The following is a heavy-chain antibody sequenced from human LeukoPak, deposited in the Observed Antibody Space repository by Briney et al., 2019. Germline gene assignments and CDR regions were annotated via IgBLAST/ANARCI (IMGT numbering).Heavy chain of an antibody. J-gene: IGHJ4*02. CDR3: ARDLLNDEGSSYFFDQ. CDR1: TSR. CDR2: IGSYGGDT. D-gene: IGHD2-2*01. Sequence: ASVKVSCKATSRISWVRQAPGQGLEWMGWIGSYGGDTYYAQKFQGRVTVTTDTSTSTVYMELRSLRSDDTAVYYCARDLLNDEGSSYFFDQWGLGTLVTVAS. V-gene: IGHV1-18*01.